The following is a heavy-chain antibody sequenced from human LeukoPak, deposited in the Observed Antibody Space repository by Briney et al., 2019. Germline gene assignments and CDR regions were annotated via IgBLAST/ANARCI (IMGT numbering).Heavy chain of an antibody. CDR1: GFTFSSYA. J-gene: IGHJ6*02. Sequence: GGSLRLPCAASGFTFSSYAMHWVRQAPGKGLEWVAVISYDGSNKYYADSVKGRFTISRDNSKNTLYLQMNSLRAEDTAVYYCARVPQFCSGGSCYSYYGMDVWGQGTTVTVSS. CDR2: ISYDGSNK. D-gene: IGHD2-15*01. CDR3: ARVPQFCSGGSCYSYYGMDV. V-gene: IGHV3-30-3*01.